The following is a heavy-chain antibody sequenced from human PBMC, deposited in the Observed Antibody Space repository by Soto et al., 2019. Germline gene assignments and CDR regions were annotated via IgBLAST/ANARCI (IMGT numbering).Heavy chain of an antibody. D-gene: IGHD3-16*01. CDR1: GYTFTRYG. CDR2: INTYNGNT. CDR3: AMVDVYVTPSPLAV. Sequence: QVQLVQSGAEVKNPGASVKVSCKVSGYTFTRYGIGWARQAPGQGLEWMGWINTYNGNTNYAQNVQGRVTLTTDTSTSTAYMELRSLRSNDTAIYYCAMVDVYVTPSPLAVWGQGTTVLVSS. J-gene: IGHJ6*02. V-gene: IGHV1-18*01.